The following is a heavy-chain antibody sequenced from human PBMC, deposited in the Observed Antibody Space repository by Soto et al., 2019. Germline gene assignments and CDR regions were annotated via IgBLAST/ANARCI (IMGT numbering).Heavy chain of an antibody. CDR2: IKDDGSEI. CDR3: ARDIGFDYVN. D-gene: IGHD5-12*01. Sequence: PGGSLRLSCAVSGFNVMSYWMSWVRQAPGKGLEWVASIKDDGSEIYYLQSVRGRFTISRDSAGNALHLAMNYMSAEDTGVYFRARDIGFDYVNWGQGTLVTVSS. J-gene: IGHJ4*02. V-gene: IGHV3-7*01. CDR1: GFNVMSYW.